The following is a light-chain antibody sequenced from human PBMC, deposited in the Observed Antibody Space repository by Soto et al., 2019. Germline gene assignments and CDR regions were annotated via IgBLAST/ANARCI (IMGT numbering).Light chain of an antibody. J-gene: IGKJ1*01. CDR2: GAS. Sequence: EIVMTQSPATLSVSPGERATLSCRASRSVSSNLAWYQQKPGQAPRLLIYGASTRATGIPARFSGSGSGTEFTLTISSLQSEDFAVYYGQQYNNWPLTFGQGTKVEIK. CDR1: RSVSSN. CDR3: QQYNNWPLT. V-gene: IGKV3-15*01.